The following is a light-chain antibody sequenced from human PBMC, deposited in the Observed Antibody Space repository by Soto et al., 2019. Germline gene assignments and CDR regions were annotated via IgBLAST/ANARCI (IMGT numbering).Light chain of an antibody. CDR2: GAS. CDR3: QQYNNWPRT. Sequence: ETVMTQSPDTLSVSPGERATLSCRASQSVSSSFAWYQQKPGQAPRLLIYGASTRATDIPARFSGSGSGTEFTLTISSLQSEDFAVYYCQQYNNWPRTFGQGTKVEIK. V-gene: IGKV3D-15*01. J-gene: IGKJ1*01. CDR1: QSVSSS.